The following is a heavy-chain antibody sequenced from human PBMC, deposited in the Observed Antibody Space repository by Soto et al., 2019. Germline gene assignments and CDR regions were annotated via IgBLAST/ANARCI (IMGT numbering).Heavy chain of an antibody. J-gene: IGHJ6*02. V-gene: IGHV6-1*01. CDR3: ARVSYSSSWFLDYYYGMDV. D-gene: IGHD6-13*01. CDR2: TYYRSKWYN. CDR1: GDSVSSNSAA. Sequence: PSQTLSLTCAISGDSVSSNSAAWNWIRQSPSRGLEWLGRTYYRSKWYNDYAVSVKSRITINPDTSKNQFSLQLNSVTPEDTAEYYCARVSYSSSWFLDYYYGMDVWGQGTTVTVS.